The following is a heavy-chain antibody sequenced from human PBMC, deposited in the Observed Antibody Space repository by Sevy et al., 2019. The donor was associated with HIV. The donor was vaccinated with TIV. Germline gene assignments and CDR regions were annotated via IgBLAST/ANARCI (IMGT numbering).Heavy chain of an antibody. Sequence: KQSQTLSLTCAISGDSVSTSSATWNWFRQSPSRGLEWLGRTYYRSKWYSDYEVSVKGRVTINPDTSKNPFSLHLESVAPEDTAVYFCERGDELNSDCYGMDVWGQGTTVTVSS. V-gene: IGHV6-1*01. CDR1: GDSVSTSSAT. CDR2: TYYRSKWYS. CDR3: ERGDELNSDCYGMDV. D-gene: IGHD1-7*01. J-gene: IGHJ6*02.